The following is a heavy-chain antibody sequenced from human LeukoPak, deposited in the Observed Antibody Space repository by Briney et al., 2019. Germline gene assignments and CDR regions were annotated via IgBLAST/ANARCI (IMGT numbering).Heavy chain of an antibody. J-gene: IGHJ2*01. CDR2: INPSGGST. D-gene: IGHD2-15*01. Sequence: GASVKVSCKASGYTFSSHYIHWVRQAPGHGLEWMGIINPSGGSTSYAKKFQGRVTMTRDTSTSTVYMELSSLRSEDTAVYYCARDDCSGGSCYPGNLWGRGTLVTVSS. V-gene: IGHV1-46*01. CDR3: ARDDCSGGSCYPGNL. CDR1: GYTFSSHY.